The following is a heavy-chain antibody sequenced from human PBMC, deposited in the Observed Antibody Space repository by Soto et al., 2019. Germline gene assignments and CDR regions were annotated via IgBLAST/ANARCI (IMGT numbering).Heavy chain of an antibody. CDR3: AKRSNTPAAMKSPFDY. V-gene: IGHV3-23*01. Sequence: EVQVLDSGGGLVQPGGSLRLSCAASGFTFSNYAMSWVRQAPGKGLEWVSTISDSGGSTYYADSVKGRFTISRGNSKNTLYLQMNSLRAKDTAVYYCAKRSNTPAAMKSPFDYWGQGTLVTVSS. D-gene: IGHD2-2*01. J-gene: IGHJ4*02. CDR2: ISDSGGST. CDR1: GFTFSNYA.